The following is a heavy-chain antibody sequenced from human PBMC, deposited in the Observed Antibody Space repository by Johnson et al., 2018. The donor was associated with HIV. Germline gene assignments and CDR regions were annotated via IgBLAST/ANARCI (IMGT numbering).Heavy chain of an antibody. V-gene: IGHV3-7*05. Sequence: MQLVESGGGLVQPGGSLRLSCAASGFTFSSYWMRWVRQAPAKGLEWVANIKQDGSEKYYVDSVRGRFTISRDNAKNTLYLQRNSLGAEDTAVYYSAIDQKYETMIVVVWWAFDIWGQGTMVTVSS. CDR2: IKQDGSEK. CDR3: AIDQKYETMIVVVWWAFDI. D-gene: IGHD3-22*01. CDR1: GFTFSSYW. J-gene: IGHJ3*02.